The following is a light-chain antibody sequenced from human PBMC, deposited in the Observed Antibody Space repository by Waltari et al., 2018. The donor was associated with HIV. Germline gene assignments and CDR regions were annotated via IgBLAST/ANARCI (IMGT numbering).Light chain of an antibody. J-gene: IGKJ1*01. V-gene: IGKV3-20*01. CDR2: GAS. CDR3: QQSET. Sequence: EIVLTQSPGTRPLSPGERATLSCRASQSVSSSYLAWYQQKSGQAPRLLIYGASSRATGIPDRFSGSGSGTEFTLTIARLEPEDFAVYYCQQSETFGQGTRVEIK. CDR1: QSVSSSY.